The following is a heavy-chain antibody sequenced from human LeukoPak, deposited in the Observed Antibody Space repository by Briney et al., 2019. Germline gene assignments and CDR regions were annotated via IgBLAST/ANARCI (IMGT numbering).Heavy chain of an antibody. D-gene: IGHD3-22*01. Sequence: GGSLRLSCVASGFTFSRCWMSWVRQTPGEGLEWVANIKQDGSEKNYVDSVKGRFTISRDNAKNSLYLQMNSLRADDTAVYYCARVLLPLYGMDVWGQGTTVTVSS. CDR3: ARVLLPLYGMDV. V-gene: IGHV3-7*01. CDR2: IKQDGSEK. J-gene: IGHJ6*02. CDR1: GFTFSRCW.